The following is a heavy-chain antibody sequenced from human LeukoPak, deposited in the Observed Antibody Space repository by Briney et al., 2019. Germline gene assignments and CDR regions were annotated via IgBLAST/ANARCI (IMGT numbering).Heavy chain of an antibody. Sequence: PPGGSLRLSCAASGFTYTKHAMHWVRQAPGKGLEWVAVISYDGSNKKYADSVKGRFTISRDNSKNTLYLQMNSLRAEDTAVYYCARTLIEYSVSSCYFDYWGQGTLVTVSS. CDR1: GFTYTKHA. CDR3: ARTLIEYSVSSCYFDY. D-gene: IGHD6-6*01. V-gene: IGHV3-30*04. J-gene: IGHJ4*02. CDR2: ISYDGSNK.